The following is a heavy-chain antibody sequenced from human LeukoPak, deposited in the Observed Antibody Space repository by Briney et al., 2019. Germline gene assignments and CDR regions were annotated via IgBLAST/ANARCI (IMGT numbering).Heavy chain of an antibody. CDR2: INSDGSRI. V-gene: IGHV3-74*01. CDR3: ARAPQIGFNRFDKNY. J-gene: IGHJ4*02. D-gene: IGHD5-12*01. CDR1: GFTLSDYW. Sequence: GGSLRLSCAASGFTLSDYWMHWVRQAPGKGLVWVSRINSDGSRIIYADSVKGRFTISRDNAKNTVYVQMISLRADDTAVYFCARAPQIGFNRFDKNYWGQGTLVTVSS.